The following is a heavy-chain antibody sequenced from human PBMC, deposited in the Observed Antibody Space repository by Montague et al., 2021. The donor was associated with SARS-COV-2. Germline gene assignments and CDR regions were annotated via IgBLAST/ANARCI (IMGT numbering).Heavy chain of an antibody. CDR1: GGSLNNYF. CDR3: ARGHSSCPREY. CDR2: ISDSGST. V-gene: IGHV4-59*08. J-gene: IGHJ4*02. D-gene: IGHD3-22*01. Sequence: SETLSLTCTVSGGSLNNYFWSWIRQPPGKGLERVGYISDSGSTKYNPTLQSRVTISVYTARNQFSLKLLSVTAADTAYYYCARGHSSCPREYWGQGILVSVSS.